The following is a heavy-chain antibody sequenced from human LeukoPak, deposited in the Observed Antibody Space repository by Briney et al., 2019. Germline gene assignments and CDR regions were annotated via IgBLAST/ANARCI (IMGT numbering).Heavy chain of an antibody. D-gene: IGHD1-20*01. CDR1: GGSISSYY. Sequence: PSETLSLTCTVSGGSISSYYWSWIRQPAGEGLEWIGRIYTSGSTNYNPSLKSRVTMSVDTSKNQFSLKLSSVTAADTAVYYCARANWNLAPQGAFDIWGQGTMVTVSS. CDR2: IYTSGST. V-gene: IGHV4-4*07. J-gene: IGHJ3*02. CDR3: ARANWNLAPQGAFDI.